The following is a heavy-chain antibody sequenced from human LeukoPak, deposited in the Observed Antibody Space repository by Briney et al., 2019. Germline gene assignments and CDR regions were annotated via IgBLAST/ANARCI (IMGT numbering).Heavy chain of an antibody. D-gene: IGHD1-26*01. V-gene: IGHV5-51*01. CDR1: GYSFTSYW. CDR3: ARLIQVGGSYFYFDY. J-gene: IGHJ4*02. Sequence: GESLKISCKGSGYSFTSYWIGWVRQMPGKGLEWMGIIYPGDSDTRYSPSLQGQVTISADKSISTAYLQWSSLKASDTAMYYCARLIQVGGSYFYFDYWGQGTLVTVSS. CDR2: IYPGDSDT.